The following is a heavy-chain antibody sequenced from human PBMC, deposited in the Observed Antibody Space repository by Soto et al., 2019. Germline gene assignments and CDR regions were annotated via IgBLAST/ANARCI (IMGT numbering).Heavy chain of an antibody. CDR3: ARLTGTQINYYYYYYMDV. D-gene: IGHD1-20*01. J-gene: IGHJ6*03. V-gene: IGHV3-33*01. CDR2: IWYDGSSK. Sequence: QVQLVESGGGVVQPGRSLRLSCAASGFTFSSYGMHWVRQAPGKGLEWVAVIWYDGSSKYYADSVKGRFTISRDNSKNTLYLQMNSLRAEDTAVYYCARLTGTQINYYYYYYMDVWGKGTTVTVSS. CDR1: GFTFSSYG.